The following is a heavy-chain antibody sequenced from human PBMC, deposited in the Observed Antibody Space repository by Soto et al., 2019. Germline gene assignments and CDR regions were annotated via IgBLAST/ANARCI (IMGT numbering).Heavy chain of an antibody. CDR3: ARVDYGDRLYYFDY. D-gene: IGHD4-17*01. V-gene: IGHV4-31*03. J-gene: IGHJ4*02. CDR2: IYYSGST. CDR1: GGSISSGGYY. Sequence: SETLSLTCTVSGGSISSGGYYWSWIRQHPGKGLEWIGYIYYSGSTYYNPSLKSRVTISVDTSKNQFSLKLSSVTAADTAVYYCARVDYGDRLYYFDYWGQGTLVTVSS.